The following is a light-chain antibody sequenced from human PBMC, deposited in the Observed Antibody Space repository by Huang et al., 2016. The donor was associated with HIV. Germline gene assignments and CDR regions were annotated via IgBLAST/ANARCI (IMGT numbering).Light chain of an antibody. J-gene: IGKJ4*01. V-gene: IGKV3-15*01. Sequence: EIVMTQSPATLSVSPGERATLSCRASQSVSTNLAWYQQKAVQAPRLLMYGTSTRATGVPARFSGSGSGTEFTLTISSLQSEDFAVYYCQQYNNWPPLTFGGGTRVEIK. CDR1: QSVSTN. CDR3: QQYNNWPPLT. CDR2: GTS.